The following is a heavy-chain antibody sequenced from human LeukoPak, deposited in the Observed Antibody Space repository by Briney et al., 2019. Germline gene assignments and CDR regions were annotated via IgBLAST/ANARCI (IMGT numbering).Heavy chain of an antibody. J-gene: IGHJ4*02. CDR1: GGSISSGDYY. CDR2: IYYSGST. CDR3: ARGPFITMIDY. D-gene: IGHD3-22*01. V-gene: IGHV4-30-4*01. Sequence: SQTLSLTCTVSGGSISSGDYYWSWIRQPPGQGLEWIGYIYYSGSTYYNPSLKSRVTISVDTSKNQFSLKLSSVTAADTAVYYCARGPFITMIDYWGQGTLVTVSS.